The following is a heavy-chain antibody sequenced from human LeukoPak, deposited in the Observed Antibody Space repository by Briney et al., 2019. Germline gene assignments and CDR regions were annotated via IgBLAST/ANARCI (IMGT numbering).Heavy chain of an antibody. CDR1: GFTVSNNY. J-gene: IGHJ3*02. CDR3: AREHTAMAEGAFDI. V-gene: IGHV3-53*01. CDR2: IYSGGST. D-gene: IGHD5-18*01. Sequence: GGSLRLSCAASGFTVSNNYMSWVRQAPGKGLEWVSVIYSGGSTYYTDSVKGRFTISRDNSKNTLYLQMNSLRAEDTAVYYCAREHTAMAEGAFDIWGQGTMVTVSS.